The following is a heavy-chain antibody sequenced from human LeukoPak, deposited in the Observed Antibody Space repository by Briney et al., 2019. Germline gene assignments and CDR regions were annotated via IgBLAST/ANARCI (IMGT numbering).Heavy chain of an antibody. CDR3: AKAPVTTCSGAYCYPFDY. Sequence: GGSLRLSCAASGFTLSGYAMSWVRQAPGKGLEWVSAISVSGNTYHADSVKGRFTISRDSSKNTLYLQMNRLRAEDAAVYYCAKAPVTTCSGAYCYPFDYWGQGTLVTVSS. CDR1: GFTLSGYA. D-gene: IGHD2-21*01. J-gene: IGHJ4*02. CDR2: ISVSGNT. V-gene: IGHV3-23*01.